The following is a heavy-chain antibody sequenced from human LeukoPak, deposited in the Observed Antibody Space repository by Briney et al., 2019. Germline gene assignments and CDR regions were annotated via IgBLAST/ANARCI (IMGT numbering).Heavy chain of an antibody. CDR3: AGAGSFGAAREYDY. J-gene: IGHJ4*02. CDR2: IYYSGST. CDR1: GGSISSHY. D-gene: IGHD6-6*01. V-gene: IGHV4-59*11. Sequence: SETLSLTCTVSGGSISSHYWSWIRQPPGKGLEWIGYIYYSGSTNYNPSLKSRVAISVDTSKNQFSLKLSSVTAADTAVYYCAGAGSFGAAREYDYWGQGTLVTVSS.